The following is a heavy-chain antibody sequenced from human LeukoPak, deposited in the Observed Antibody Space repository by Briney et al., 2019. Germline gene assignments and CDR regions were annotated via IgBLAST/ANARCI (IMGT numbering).Heavy chain of an antibody. D-gene: IGHD5-18*01. CDR2: ISYDGSNK. CDR3: AREAGGYSFQYYFDY. Sequence: PGGSLRLSCAASGFTFSSYAMHWVRQAPGKGLEWVAVISYDGSNKYYADSVKGRFTISRDNSKNTLYLQMNSLRAEDTAVYYCAREAGGYSFQYYFDYWGQGTLVTVSS. V-gene: IGHV3-30*04. J-gene: IGHJ4*02. CDR1: GFTFSSYA.